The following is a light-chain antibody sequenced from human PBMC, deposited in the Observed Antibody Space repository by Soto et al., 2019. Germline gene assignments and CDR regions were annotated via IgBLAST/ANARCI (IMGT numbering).Light chain of an antibody. CDR2: GAS. CDR1: QSVRNNY. V-gene: IGKV3-20*01. CDR3: QQYGSSPLT. Sequence: EIGLTQSPGTLSLSPGERATLSCRTSQSVRNNYLAWYQQKPGQAPRLLIYGASSRASGIPDRFSGGGSGTDFTLTISRLEPEDYAVYYCQQYGSSPLTFGGGTKVQIK. J-gene: IGKJ4*01.